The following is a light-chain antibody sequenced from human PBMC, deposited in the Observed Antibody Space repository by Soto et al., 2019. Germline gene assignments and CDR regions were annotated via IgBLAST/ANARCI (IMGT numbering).Light chain of an antibody. J-gene: IGLJ3*02. CDR1: SSNIGSNT. Sequence: QSVLTQPPSASGTPGQRVTISCSGSSSNIGSNTVNWYQQFPGTAPKLLIHSNNLRPSGVPDRFSGSKSGTSASLAISGLQSEDEADYYCLAWDDSLNGWVFGGGTKVTVL. CDR2: SNN. V-gene: IGLV1-44*01. CDR3: LAWDDSLNGWV.